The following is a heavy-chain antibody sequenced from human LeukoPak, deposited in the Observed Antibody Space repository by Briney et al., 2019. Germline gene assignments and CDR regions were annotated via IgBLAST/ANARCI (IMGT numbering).Heavy chain of an antibody. CDR2: INPNSGGT. V-gene: IGHV1-2*02. Sequence: GASVKVSCKASGYTFTGYYMHWVRQAPGQGLEWMGWINPNSGGTNYAQKFQGRVTMTRDTSISTAYMELSRLRSDDTAVYYCARDIGDYGTYNWFDPWGQGTLVTVCS. CDR3: ARDIGDYGTYNWFDP. CDR1: GYTFTGYY. J-gene: IGHJ5*02. D-gene: IGHD4-17*01.